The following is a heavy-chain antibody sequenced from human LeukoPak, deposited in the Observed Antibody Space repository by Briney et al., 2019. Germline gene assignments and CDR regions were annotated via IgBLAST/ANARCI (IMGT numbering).Heavy chain of an antibody. CDR2: IIPIFGIA. J-gene: IGHJ4*02. Sequence: ASVKVSCKASGGSFNNYAISWVRQAPGQGLEWMGRIIPIFGIANSAQKFQGRVTITADKSTNTAYMELSSLRSEDTAVYYCARGGRNVVVTTLYYFDYWGQGTLVTVSS. V-gene: IGHV1-69*04. CDR3: ARGGRNVVVTTLYYFDY. D-gene: IGHD3-22*01. CDR1: GGSFNNYA.